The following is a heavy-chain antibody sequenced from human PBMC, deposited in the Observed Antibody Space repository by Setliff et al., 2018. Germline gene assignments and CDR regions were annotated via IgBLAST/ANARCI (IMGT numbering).Heavy chain of an antibody. V-gene: IGHV4-59*01. CDR3: ARGGTYRYFDY. CDR1: GDSISDSS. Sequence: SETLSLTCTVSGDSISDSSIMAWIRQPPGKGLEFIGYVFYNGAAKYDPSLKSRVTMSVDTSKTQFSLKLNSMTTADTAVYYCARGGTYRYFDYWGQGALVTVSS. CDR2: VFYNGAA. J-gene: IGHJ4*02.